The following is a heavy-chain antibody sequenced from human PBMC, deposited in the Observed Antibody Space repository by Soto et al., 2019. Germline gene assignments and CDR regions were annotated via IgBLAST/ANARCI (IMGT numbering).Heavy chain of an antibody. CDR2: ISSSSSYI. CDR3: ARSYYGSGPYNWFDS. D-gene: IGHD3-10*01. CDR1: GFTFSSYS. V-gene: IGHV3-21*01. J-gene: IGHJ5*01. Sequence: PGGSLRLSCAASGFTFSSYSMNWVRQAPGKGLEWVSSISSSSSYIHYADSVKGRFTISRDNAKNSLYLQMNSLRVEDTAVYYCARSYYGSGPYNWFDSWGQGTLVTVSS.